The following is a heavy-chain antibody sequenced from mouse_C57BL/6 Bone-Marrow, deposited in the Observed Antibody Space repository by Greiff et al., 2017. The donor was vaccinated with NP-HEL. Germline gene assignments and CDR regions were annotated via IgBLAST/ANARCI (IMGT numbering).Heavy chain of an antibody. CDR1: GFTFSSST. V-gene: IGHV5-9*01. J-gene: IGHJ4*01. CDR3: ARHRTTPGVGAMDY. D-gene: IGHD1-1*01. Sequence: VESGGGLVKPGGSLKLSCAASGFTFSSSTMSWVRQTPEKRLEWVATISGGGGNPYYPDSVKGRFTISRDNAKNTLYLQMSSLRSEGTALYYCARHRTTPGVGAMDYWGQGTSVTVSS. CDR2: ISGGGGNP.